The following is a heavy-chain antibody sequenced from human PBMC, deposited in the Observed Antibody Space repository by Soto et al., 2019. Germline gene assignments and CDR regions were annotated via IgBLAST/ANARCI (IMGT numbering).Heavy chain of an antibody. CDR2: IYYSGST. Sequence: EPLSLTCTVSGGSISSSSYYWGWIRQPPGKGLEWIGSIYYSGSTYYNPSLKSRVTISVDTSKNQFSLKLSSVTAADTAVYYCASPDSFHYGMDVWGQGTTVTVSS. J-gene: IGHJ6*02. D-gene: IGHD3-22*01. CDR1: GGSISSSSYY. CDR3: ASPDSFHYGMDV. V-gene: IGHV4-39*01.